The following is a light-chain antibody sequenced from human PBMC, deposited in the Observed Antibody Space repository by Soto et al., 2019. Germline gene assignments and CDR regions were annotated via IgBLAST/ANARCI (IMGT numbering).Light chain of an antibody. CDR3: SSYTSSTTLYV. CDR1: SSDVGGYNF. J-gene: IGLJ1*01. V-gene: IGLV2-14*01. Sequence: QSVLTQPASVSGSPGQSSSVSCTGTSSDVGGYNFVSWYQQHPGKAPKLMIYEVSNRPSGVSNRFSGSKSGNTASLTIPGLQAEDEADYYCSSYTSSTTLYVFGTGTKVTVL. CDR2: EVS.